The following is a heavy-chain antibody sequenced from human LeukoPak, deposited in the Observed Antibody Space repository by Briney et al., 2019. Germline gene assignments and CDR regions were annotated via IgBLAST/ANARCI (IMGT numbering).Heavy chain of an antibody. J-gene: IGHJ4*02. CDR1: GVPFSNYY. CDR2: ITHSGYT. Sequence: SETLSLTCGVSGVPFSNYYWSWVRQPPTQGLEWIGEITHSGYTNYNPSLNSRVTMSIDTSKNQFSLKLTSVTAADAGVYYCTRAVAGHPDWGQGTLVTVSS. D-gene: IGHD6-19*01. V-gene: IGHV4-34*01. CDR3: TRAVAGHPD.